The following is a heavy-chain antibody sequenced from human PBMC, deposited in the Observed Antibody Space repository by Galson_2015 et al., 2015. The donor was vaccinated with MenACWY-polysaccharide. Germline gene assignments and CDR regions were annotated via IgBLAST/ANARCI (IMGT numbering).Heavy chain of an antibody. CDR3: ARESEYYDSFDGFDI. D-gene: IGHD3-22*01. CDR2: INTNTGNP. J-gene: IGHJ3*02. Sequence: SVKVSCKASGYTFGSYAMNWARQAPGQGLEWMGWINTNTGNPTSAPGFTGRFVFSLDTSVSTAYLQISSLKAEDTAVYYCARESEYYDSFDGFDIWGQGTMVTVSS. CDR1: GYTFGSYA. V-gene: IGHV7-4-1*02.